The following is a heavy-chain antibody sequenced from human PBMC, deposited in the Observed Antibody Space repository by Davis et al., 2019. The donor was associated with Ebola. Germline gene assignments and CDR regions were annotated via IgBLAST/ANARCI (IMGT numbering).Heavy chain of an antibody. CDR3: ARSPGIARYNWFDP. V-gene: IGHV4-39*01. Sequence: SETLSLTCTVSGGSISSYYWSWIRQPPGKGLEWIGSIYYSGSTYYNPSLKSRVTISVDTSKNQFSLKLSSVTAADTAVYYCARSPGIARYNWFDPWGQGTLVTVSS. J-gene: IGHJ5*02. CDR1: GGSISSYY. CDR2: IYYSGST. D-gene: IGHD6-13*01.